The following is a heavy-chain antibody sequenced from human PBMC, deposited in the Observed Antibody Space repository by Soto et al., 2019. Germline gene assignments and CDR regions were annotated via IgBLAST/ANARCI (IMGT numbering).Heavy chain of an antibody. CDR3: ARGSSGWYVTFDY. CDR2: IIPILGIA. D-gene: IGHD6-19*01. CDR1: GGTFSSYT. V-gene: IGHV1-69*02. Sequence: QVQLVQSGAEVKKPGSSVKVSCKASGGTFSSYTISWVRQAPGQGLEWMGRIIPILGIANYAQKFQGRVTLTADKSTSTAYMELSSLRSEDTAVYYCARGSSGWYVTFDYWGQGTLVTVSS. J-gene: IGHJ4*02.